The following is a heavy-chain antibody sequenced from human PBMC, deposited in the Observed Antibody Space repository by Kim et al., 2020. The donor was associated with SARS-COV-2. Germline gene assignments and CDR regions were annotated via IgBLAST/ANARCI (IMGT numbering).Heavy chain of an antibody. D-gene: IGHD1-26*01. J-gene: IGHJ3*02. CDR1: GGSISSGDYY. Sequence: SETLSLTCTVSGGSISSGDYYWSWIRQPPGKGLEWIGYIYYSGSTYYNPSLKSRVTISVDTSKNQFSLKLSSVTAADTAVYYCAREGGIVGATTGRKDAFDIWGQGTMVTVSS. CDR2: IYYSGST. CDR3: AREGGIVGATTGRKDAFDI. V-gene: IGHV4-30-4*01.